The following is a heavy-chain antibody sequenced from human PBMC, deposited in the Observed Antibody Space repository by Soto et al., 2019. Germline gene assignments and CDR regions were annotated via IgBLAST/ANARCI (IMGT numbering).Heavy chain of an antibody. CDR2: ISYDGSNK. CDR1: GFTFSSYA. J-gene: IGHJ4*02. CDR3: GRGDDYGDRKAD. V-gene: IGHV3-30-3*01. Sequence: QVQLVECGGGVVQPGRSLRLSCAASGFTFSSYAMHWVRQAPGKGLEWVAVISYDGSNKYYADSVKGRFTISRDNSKNTLYLQMNSLRAEDMAVYYCGRGDDYGDRKADWGQGTLVTVSS. D-gene: IGHD4-17*01.